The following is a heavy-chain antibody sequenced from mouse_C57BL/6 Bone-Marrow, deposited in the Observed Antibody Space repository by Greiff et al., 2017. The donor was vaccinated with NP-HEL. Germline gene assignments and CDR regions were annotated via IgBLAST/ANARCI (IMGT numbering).Heavy chain of an antibody. Sequence: QVQLKQSGAELVRPGASVKMSCKASGYTFTSYYMHWVKQTPRQGLEWIGAIYPGNGDTSYNQKFKGKATLTVDKSSSTAYMQLSSLTSEDSAIYFCAYDGYYGDYLDYWGQGTTLTVSS. V-gene: IGHV1-12*01. D-gene: IGHD2-3*01. J-gene: IGHJ2*01. CDR3: AYDGYYGDYLDY. CDR1: GYTFTSYY. CDR2: IYPGNGDT.